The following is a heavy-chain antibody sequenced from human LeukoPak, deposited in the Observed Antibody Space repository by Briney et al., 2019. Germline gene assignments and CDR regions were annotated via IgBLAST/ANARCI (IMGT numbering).Heavy chain of an antibody. D-gene: IGHD3-22*01. Sequence: GGSLRLSCAASGFTFSTYSMNWVRRAPGKGLEWVSSISSGSSFIYYADSVKGRFTISRDNAKNSLFLQTNSLRAEDTAVYYCARDNRRGYDSSGYDYWGQGTLVTVSS. CDR1: GFTFSTYS. CDR3: ARDNRRGYDSSGYDY. CDR2: ISSGSSFI. J-gene: IGHJ4*02. V-gene: IGHV3-21*01.